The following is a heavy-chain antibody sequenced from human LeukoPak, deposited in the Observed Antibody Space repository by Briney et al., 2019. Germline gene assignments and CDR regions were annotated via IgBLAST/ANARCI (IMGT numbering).Heavy chain of an antibody. D-gene: IGHD6-13*01. Sequence: SETLSLTCSVSGSSMRSGGYYWLWIRQPPGRELEWIGSIYYSGDTYYNPSLKSRVTISVDRSKNQFSLKLSSVTAADTAVYYCARPELQQQLVWAFDIWGQGTMVTVSS. CDR3: ARPELQQQLVWAFDI. J-gene: IGHJ3*02. CDR1: GSSMRSGGYY. V-gene: IGHV4-39*07. CDR2: IYYSGDT.